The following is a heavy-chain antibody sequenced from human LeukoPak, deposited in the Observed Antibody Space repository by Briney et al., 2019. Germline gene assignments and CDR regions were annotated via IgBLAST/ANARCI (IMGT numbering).Heavy chain of an antibody. V-gene: IGHV3-23*01. CDR1: GFTFSSYA. J-gene: IGHJ6*02. CDR2: ISGSGGST. Sequence: GGSLRLSCAASGFTFSSYAMSWVRQAPGKGLEWVSAISGSGGSTYYADSVKGRFTISRDNAKNSLYLQMNSLRAEDTAVYYCARVIIAHCSGGSCYSSDYYYGMDVWGQGTTVTVSS. D-gene: IGHD2-15*01. CDR3: ARVIIAHCSGGSCYSSDYYYGMDV.